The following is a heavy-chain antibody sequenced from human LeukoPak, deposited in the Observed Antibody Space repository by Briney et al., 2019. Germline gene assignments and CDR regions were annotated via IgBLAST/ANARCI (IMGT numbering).Heavy chain of an antibody. V-gene: IGHV1-18*01. CDR3: ARDGSITGTTHYYYGMDV. CDR1: GYTFTSYG. Sequence: GASVKVSCKASGYTFTSYGISWVRQAPGQGLEWMGWISAYNGNTNYAQKLQGRVTMTTDTSTSTAYMELRSLRSDDTAVYYCARDGSITGTTHYYYGMDVWGQGTTVTVSS. D-gene: IGHD1-20*01. J-gene: IGHJ6*02. CDR2: ISAYNGNT.